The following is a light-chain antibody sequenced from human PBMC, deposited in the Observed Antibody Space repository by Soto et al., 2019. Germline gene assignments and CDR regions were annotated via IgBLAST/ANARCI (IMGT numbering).Light chain of an antibody. V-gene: IGKV1-5*01. CDR2: GAS. J-gene: IGKJ5*01. CDR1: QSIRSW. Sequence: DSLMTSAPAVLSASVGDRVTTTCRASQSIRSWVAWYQREPGKAPKLLRYGASSLESGVPSRCSGSGSGTEFTLTISSLQPDDFATYYCQQYNSYAITFGQGTRLEIK. CDR3: QQYNSYAIT.